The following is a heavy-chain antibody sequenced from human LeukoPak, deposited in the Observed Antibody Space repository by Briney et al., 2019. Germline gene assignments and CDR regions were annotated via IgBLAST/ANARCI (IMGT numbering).Heavy chain of an antibody. CDR2: IYNSGST. CDR1: GGSISSSSYY. CDR3: ASDCSSTSCYGSDY. V-gene: IGHV4-39*01. D-gene: IGHD2-2*01. J-gene: IGHJ4*02. Sequence: SETLSLTCTVAGGSISSSSYYWGWIRQPPGKGLEWIGSIYNSGSTYYNPSLKSRVTISVDTSKNQFSLKLSSVTAADTAVYYCASDCSSTSCYGSDYWGQGILVTVSS.